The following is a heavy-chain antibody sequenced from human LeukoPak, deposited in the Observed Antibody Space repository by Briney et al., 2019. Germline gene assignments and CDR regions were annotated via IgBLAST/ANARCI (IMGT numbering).Heavy chain of an antibody. CDR1: GFTFSNYS. D-gene: IGHD3-10*01. CDR3: ARDLSYYGSGSCFQH. CDR2: ISSSSSYI. Sequence: PGGSLRLFCAASGFTFSNYSMNWVRQAPGKGLEWVSSISSSSSYIYYADSVKGRFTISRDNAKNSLYLQMNSLRAEDTAVYYCARDLSYYGSGSCFQHWGQGTLVTVSS. J-gene: IGHJ1*01. V-gene: IGHV3-21*01.